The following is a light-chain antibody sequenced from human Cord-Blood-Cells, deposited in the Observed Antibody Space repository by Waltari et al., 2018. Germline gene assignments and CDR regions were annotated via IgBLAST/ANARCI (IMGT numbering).Light chain of an antibody. CDR2: DAS. Sequence: DIVLTQTPATLSLSPGERATHSCRASQSVSSYLAWYQQKPGPAPRLLIYDASNRATGIPARFSGSGSGTDFTLTISSLEPEDFAVYYCQQRSNWPYTFGQGTKLEI. J-gene: IGKJ2*01. CDR1: QSVSSY. CDR3: QQRSNWPYT. V-gene: IGKV3-11*01.